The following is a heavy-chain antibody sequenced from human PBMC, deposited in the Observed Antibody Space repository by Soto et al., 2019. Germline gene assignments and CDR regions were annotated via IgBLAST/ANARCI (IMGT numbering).Heavy chain of an antibody. CDR3: VRENYYYGMDV. Sequence: EVQLEESGGTLVQPGGSLRLSCAASGFDASVNYMTWVRQAPGKGLEWVSAINNAYSTFYADSVKGRFTISRDNSKNTVYLQMNSLRVVDTAMYYCVRENYYYGMDVWGQGTAVTISS. CDR1: GFDASVNY. J-gene: IGHJ6*02. CDR2: INNAYST. V-gene: IGHV3-66*01.